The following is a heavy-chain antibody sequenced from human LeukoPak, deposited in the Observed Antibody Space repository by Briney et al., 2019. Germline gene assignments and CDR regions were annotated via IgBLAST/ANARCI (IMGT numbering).Heavy chain of an antibody. J-gene: IGHJ4*02. CDR2: IYYSGST. CDR3: ARLEYSSIHVDY. CDR1: GGSISSSSYY. Sequence: SETLSLTCTVSGGSISSSSYYWGWIRQPPGKGLEWIGSIYYSGSTYYNPSLKSRVTITVDTSKNQFSLKLSSVTAADTAVYYCARLEYSSIHVDYWGQGTLVTVSS. V-gene: IGHV4-39*07. D-gene: IGHD6-6*01.